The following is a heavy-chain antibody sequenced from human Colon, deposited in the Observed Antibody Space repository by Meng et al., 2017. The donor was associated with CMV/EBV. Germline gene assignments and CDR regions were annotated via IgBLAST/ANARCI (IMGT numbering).Heavy chain of an antibody. V-gene: IGHV1-58*01. J-gene: IGHJ6*02. CDR3: AAERQGGRSYCSSTSCYTRPYGMDV. D-gene: IGHD2-2*02. CDR1: GFTFTSSA. CDR2: IVVGSGNT. Sequence: SVKVSCKASGFTFTSSAVQWVRQARGQRLEWIGWIVVGSGNTNYAQKCQERVTITRDMSTSTAYMELSSLRSEDTAVYYCAAERQGGRSYCSSTSCYTRPYGMDVWGQGTTVTVSS.